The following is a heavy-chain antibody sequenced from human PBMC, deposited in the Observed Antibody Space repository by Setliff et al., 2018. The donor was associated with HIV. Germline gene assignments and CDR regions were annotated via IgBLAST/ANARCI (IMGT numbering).Heavy chain of an antibody. CDR1: GGTFSNSG. V-gene: IGHV1-69*13. Sequence: ASVKVSCKASGGTFSNSGISWVRQAPGQGLEWMGEIIPMYDPPVYARRFQGRVTITADESTTTVYMELSSLISDDTATYFCARGAPPGNPGHLDYWGQGTLVTVSS. J-gene: IGHJ4*02. CDR3: ARGAPPGNPGHLDY. CDR2: IIPMYDPP. D-gene: IGHD6-13*01.